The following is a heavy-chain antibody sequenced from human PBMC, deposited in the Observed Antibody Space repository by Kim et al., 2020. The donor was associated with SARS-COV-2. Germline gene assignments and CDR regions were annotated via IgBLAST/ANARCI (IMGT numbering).Heavy chain of an antibody. CDR2: ISGSGGST. CDR1: GFTFSSYA. V-gene: IGHV3-23*01. J-gene: IGHJ4*02. D-gene: IGHD2-2*01. Sequence: GGSLRLSCAASGFTFSSYAMSWVRQAPGKGLEWVSAISGSGGSTYYADSVKGRFTISRDNSKNTLYLQMNSLRAEDTAVYYCAKDCSSTSCYWGDYWGQGTLVTVSS. CDR3: AKDCSSTSCYWGDY.